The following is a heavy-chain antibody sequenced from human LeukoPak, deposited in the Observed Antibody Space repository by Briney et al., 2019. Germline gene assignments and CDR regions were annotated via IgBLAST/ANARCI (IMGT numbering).Heavy chain of an antibody. Sequence: GASVKVSCKASGYTFTSYGISWVRQAPGQGLEWMGWISAYNGNTNYAQKLRGRVTMTTDTSTSTAYMELRSLRSDDTAVYYCARDHDYVWGDHPPSHLDDYWGQGTLVTVSS. V-gene: IGHV1-18*01. CDR2: ISAYNGNT. J-gene: IGHJ4*02. D-gene: IGHD3-16*01. CDR1: GYTFTSYG. CDR3: ARDHDYVWGDHPPSHLDDY.